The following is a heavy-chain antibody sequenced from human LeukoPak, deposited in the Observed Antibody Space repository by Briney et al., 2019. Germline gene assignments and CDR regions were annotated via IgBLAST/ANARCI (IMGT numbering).Heavy chain of an antibody. CDR1: GYTFTGYY. Sequence: ASVKVSCKASGYTFTGYYMHWVRQAPGQGREWMGWINPNSGGTNYAQKFQGRVTMTRDTSISTAYMELSRLRSDDTAVYYCASLDPYDYVWGSYAFDIWGQATMATVSS. V-gene: IGHV1-2*02. D-gene: IGHD3-16*01. CDR2: INPNSGGT. J-gene: IGHJ3*02. CDR3: ASLDPYDYVWGSYAFDI.